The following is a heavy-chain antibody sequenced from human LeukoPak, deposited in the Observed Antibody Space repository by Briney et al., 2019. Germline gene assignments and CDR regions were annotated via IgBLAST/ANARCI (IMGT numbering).Heavy chain of an antibody. D-gene: IGHD2-21*02. CDR2: INHSGST. J-gene: IGHJ4*02. CDR3: ATSLTYFDY. CDR1: GGSFSGYY. V-gene: IGHV4-34*01. Sequence: PSETLSLTCAVYGGSFSGYYWSWIRQPPGKGLEWIGEINHSGSTNYNPSLKSRVTISVDTSKNQFPLKLSSVTAADTAVYYWATSLTYFDYWGQGTLVTVSS.